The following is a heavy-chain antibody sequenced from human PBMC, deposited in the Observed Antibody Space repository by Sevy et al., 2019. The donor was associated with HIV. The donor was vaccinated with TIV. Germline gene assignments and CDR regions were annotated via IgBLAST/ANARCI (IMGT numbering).Heavy chain of an antibody. V-gene: IGHV3-23*01. Sequence: GESLKISCEASGFTFSKYSMSWVRQAPGKGLEWVSTFSFGCGRINYADSVKGRFTISRDDSKNTLYLQMNSLRAEDTAVYYRAREGCTKPHDYWGQGTLVTVSS. J-gene: IGHJ4*02. CDR3: AREGCTKPHDY. CDR2: FSFGCGRI. CDR1: GFTFSKYS. D-gene: IGHD2-8*01.